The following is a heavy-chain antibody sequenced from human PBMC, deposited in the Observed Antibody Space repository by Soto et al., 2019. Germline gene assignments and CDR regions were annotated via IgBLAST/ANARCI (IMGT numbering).Heavy chain of an antibody. CDR2: ISSSSTTT. V-gene: IGHV3-48*01. Sequence: GGSLRLSCAASGFTFSDYSMNWVRQAPGKGLEWVSYISSSSTTTYYADSVKGRFTISRDNAKNSLFLQMNSLNAEDTAVYYCARHRSGWFWFDPWGQGTVVTVSS. CDR1: GFTFSDYS. J-gene: IGHJ5*02. CDR3: ARHRSGWFWFDP. D-gene: IGHD6-19*01.